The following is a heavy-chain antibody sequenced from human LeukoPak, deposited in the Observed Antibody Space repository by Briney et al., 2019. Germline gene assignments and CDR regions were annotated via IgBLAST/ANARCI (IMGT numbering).Heavy chain of an antibody. J-gene: IGHJ4*02. D-gene: IGHD2-2*01. CDR2: ISSNGDNT. CDR3: AREVDRVFDY. Sequence: PGGSLRLSCAASGFTFSSYSMHWLRQAPGKGLAYVSAISSNGDNTYYAGPVKGRFTISRDNSKNTLYLQMGSLRVEDMGVYYCAREVDRVFDYWGQGNLVTVSS. V-gene: IGHV3-64*02. CDR1: GFTFSSYS.